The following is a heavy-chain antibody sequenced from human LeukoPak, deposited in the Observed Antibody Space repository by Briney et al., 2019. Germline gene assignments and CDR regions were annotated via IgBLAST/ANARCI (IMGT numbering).Heavy chain of an antibody. Sequence: SEPLSLTCAVYGGSFSGYYWSWIRQPPGKGLEWIGEINHSGSTNYNPSLKSRVTISVDTSKNQFSLKLSSVTAADTAVYYCARVSTYYDFWSGYPYAFDIWGQGTMVTVSS. CDR2: INHSGST. CDR3: ARVSTYYDFWSGYPYAFDI. CDR1: GGSFSGYY. V-gene: IGHV4-34*01. J-gene: IGHJ3*02. D-gene: IGHD3-3*01.